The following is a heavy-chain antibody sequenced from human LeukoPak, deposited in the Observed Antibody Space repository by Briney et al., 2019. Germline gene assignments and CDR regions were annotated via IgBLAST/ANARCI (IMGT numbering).Heavy chain of an antibody. V-gene: IGHV3-30*02. D-gene: IGHD3-10*02. CDR3: AELGITMIGGV. J-gene: IGHJ6*04. CDR2: IRYDGRNK. CDR1: GFTFSTYG. Sequence: GGSLRLSCAASGFTFSTYGMHWVRQAPGKGLEWVAFIRYDGRNKYYADSVKGRFTISRDNAKNSLYLQMNSLRAEDTAVYYCAELGITMIGGVWGKGTTVAISS.